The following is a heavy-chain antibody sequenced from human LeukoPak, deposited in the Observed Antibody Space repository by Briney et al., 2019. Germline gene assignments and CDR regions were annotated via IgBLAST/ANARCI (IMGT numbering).Heavy chain of an antibody. J-gene: IGHJ6*04. Sequence: GASVKVSCKASGVTFSSYAINWVRQAPGQGLEWMGGIIPIFGTANYAQKFQGRVTITADESTSTAYMELSRLRSEDTAVYYCARDWDHRNYYYGMDVWGKGTTITVSS. CDR1: GVTFSSYA. D-gene: IGHD1-26*01. V-gene: IGHV1-69*01. CDR2: IIPIFGTA. CDR3: ARDWDHRNYYYGMDV.